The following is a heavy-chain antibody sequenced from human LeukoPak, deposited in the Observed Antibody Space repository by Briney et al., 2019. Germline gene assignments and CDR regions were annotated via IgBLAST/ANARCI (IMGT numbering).Heavy chain of an antibody. J-gene: IGHJ6*03. CDR1: GFTFSNYA. CDR3: AKEPPTLLYYYIDV. Sequence: PGGSLRLSCAASGFTFSNYAMSWVRQAPGKGLEWVSGISGSSGNTYYADSAKGRFTISRDNSKNTLYLQMNSLRAEDTAVYYCAKEPPTLLYYYIDVWGKGTTVTVSS. V-gene: IGHV3-23*01. CDR2: ISGSSGNT. D-gene: IGHD2-21*02.